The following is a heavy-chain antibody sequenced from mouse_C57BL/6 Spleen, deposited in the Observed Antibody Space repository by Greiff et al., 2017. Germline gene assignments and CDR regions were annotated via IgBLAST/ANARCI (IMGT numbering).Heavy chain of an antibody. J-gene: IGHJ2*01. V-gene: IGHV1-61*01. CDR2: IYPSDSET. D-gene: IGHD4-1*01. CDR1: GYTFTSYW. Sequence: QVQLQQPGAELVRPGSSVKLSCKASGYTFTSYWMDWVKQRPGQGLEWIGNIYPSDSETHYNQKFKDKATLTVDKSSSTAYKQLSSLTSEDSAVYYCARGGTGADYWGQGTTLTVSS. CDR3: ARGGTGADY.